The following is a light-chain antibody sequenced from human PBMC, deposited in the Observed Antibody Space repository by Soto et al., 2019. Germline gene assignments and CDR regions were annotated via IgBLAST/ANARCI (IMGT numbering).Light chain of an antibody. CDR3: QSYDSSLSGSAV. CDR2: GNS. J-gene: IGLJ7*01. CDR1: SSNIGAGYD. Sequence: QSVLTQPPSVSGAPGQRVTISCTGSSSNIGAGYDVHWYQQLPGTAPKLLIYGNSNRPSGVPDRFSGSKSGTSASLAITGLQDEDESDYYGQSYDSSLSGSAVFGGGNQLTVL. V-gene: IGLV1-40*01.